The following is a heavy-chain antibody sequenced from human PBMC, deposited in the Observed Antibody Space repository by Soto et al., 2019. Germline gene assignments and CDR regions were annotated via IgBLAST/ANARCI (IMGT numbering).Heavy chain of an antibody. V-gene: IGHV5-51*01. CDR2: IYPGDSDT. Sequence: GESLKISCKGSGYSFIDYWIGWVRQVPGKGLEWMGVIYPGDSDTRYSPSFQGHVTISAGKSISTAYLQWSTLKASDTAMYYCARTSAAGKYYYGMDVWGQGTTVTVSS. CDR1: GYSFIDYW. CDR3: ARTSAAGKYYYGMDV. J-gene: IGHJ6*02. D-gene: IGHD6-13*01.